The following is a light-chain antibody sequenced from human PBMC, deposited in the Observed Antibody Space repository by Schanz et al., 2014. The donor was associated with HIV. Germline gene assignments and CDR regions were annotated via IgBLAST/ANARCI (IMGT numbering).Light chain of an antibody. J-gene: IGKJ4*01. CDR3: QQYDNLPLT. CDR2: AAS. Sequence: IQLSQSPSFLSASVGDRVTITCRASQGIRNDLGWYQQKPGKAPKLLIYAASSLQSGVPSRFSGSGSGTDFTLTISSLQPEDIATYYCQQYDNLPLTFGGGTKVEIK. CDR1: QGIRND. V-gene: IGKV1-6*01.